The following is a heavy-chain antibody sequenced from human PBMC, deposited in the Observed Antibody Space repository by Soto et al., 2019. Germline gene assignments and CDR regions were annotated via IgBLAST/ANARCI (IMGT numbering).Heavy chain of an antibody. CDR1: GFTFSSYS. D-gene: IGHD2-2*01. V-gene: IGHV3-21*01. CDR3: ARGDCSSTSCSRHY. Sequence: EVQLVESGGGLVKPGGSLRLSCAASGFTFSSYSMNWVRQAPGKGLEWVSSISSSSSYIYYADSVKGRFTSSRDNANNSLYLQMNSLRAEDTAVYYCARGDCSSTSCSRHYWGQGTLVTVS. J-gene: IGHJ4*02. CDR2: ISSSSSYI.